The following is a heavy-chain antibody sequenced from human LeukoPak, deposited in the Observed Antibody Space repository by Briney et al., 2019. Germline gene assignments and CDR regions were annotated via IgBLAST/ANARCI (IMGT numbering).Heavy chain of an antibody. D-gene: IGHD5-24*01. CDR3: ARDLHIEMATIAFTHYYMDV. V-gene: IGHV3-20*04. J-gene: IGHJ6*03. CDR2: IYLTGGRP. CDR1: GFTFYDYA. Sequence: VGSLRLSCAASGFTFYDYAMSCVRQGPRKGLEWVSGIYLTGGRPTYADSLKGRFTISRDNAKNSPYLQMNILRAEDTPLYSCARDLHIEMATIAFTHYYMDVWGKATTVTV.